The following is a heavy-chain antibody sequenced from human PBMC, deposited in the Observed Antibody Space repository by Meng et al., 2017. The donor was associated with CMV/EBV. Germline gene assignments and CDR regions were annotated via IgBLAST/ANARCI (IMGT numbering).Heavy chain of an antibody. CDR3: AREVVVITPYNWFDP. Sequence: QEQLREAGPGLVKPPQALSLTFTVSVGSISSGSYYWSWIRQPAGKGLEWIGRIYTSGSTNYNPSLKSRVTISVDTSKNQFSLKLSSVTAADTAVYYCAREVVVITPYNWFDPWGQGTLVTVSS. CDR1: VGSISSGSYY. D-gene: IGHD3-22*01. J-gene: IGHJ5*02. V-gene: IGHV4-61*02. CDR2: IYTSGST.